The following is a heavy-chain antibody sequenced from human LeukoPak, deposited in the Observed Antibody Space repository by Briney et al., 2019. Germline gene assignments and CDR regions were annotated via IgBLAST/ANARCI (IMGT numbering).Heavy chain of an antibody. D-gene: IGHD6-13*01. V-gene: IGHV4-4*07. CDR1: GASIRSYN. CDR2: IVPSGST. J-gene: IGHJ4*02. Sequence: SETLSLTCTVSGASIRSYNWSWIRQRAGKGMEWIGRIVPSGSTNYNPSLKSRVAMSVDTSTNQFSLKLSSVTAADAAVYYCAKEGAAPGPEFDYWGQGTLVIVSS. CDR3: AKEGAAPGPEFDY.